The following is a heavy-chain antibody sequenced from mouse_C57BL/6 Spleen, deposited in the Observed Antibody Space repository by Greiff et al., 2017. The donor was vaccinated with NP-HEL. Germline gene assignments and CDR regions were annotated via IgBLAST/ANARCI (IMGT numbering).Heavy chain of an antibody. D-gene: IGHD2-14*01. CDR1: GFSFNTYA. J-gene: IGHJ4*01. V-gene: IGHV10-1*01. CDR2: IRSKSNNYAT. Sequence: EVMLVESGGGLVQPKGSLKLSCAASGFSFNTYAMNWVRQAPGKGLEWVARIRSKSNNYATYYADSVKDRFTISRDDSESMLYLQMNNLKTEDTAMYYCVRHGLGTGFYYYAMDYWGQGTSVTVSS. CDR3: VRHGLGTGFYYYAMDY.